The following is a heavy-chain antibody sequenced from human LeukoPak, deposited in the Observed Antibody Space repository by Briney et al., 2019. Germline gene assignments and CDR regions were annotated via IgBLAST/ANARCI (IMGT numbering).Heavy chain of an antibody. J-gene: IGHJ4*02. Sequence: ASVKVSCKASGYTFTSYDINWVRQATGQGLEWMGGFDPEDGETIYAQKFQGRVTMTEDTSTDTAYMELSSLRSEDTAVYYCATDSYSSSWYGGPFDYWGQGTLVTVSS. CDR2: FDPEDGET. D-gene: IGHD6-13*01. CDR3: ATDSYSSSWYGGPFDY. CDR1: GYTFTSYD. V-gene: IGHV1-24*01.